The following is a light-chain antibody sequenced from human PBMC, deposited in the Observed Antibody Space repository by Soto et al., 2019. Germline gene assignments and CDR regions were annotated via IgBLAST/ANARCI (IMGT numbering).Light chain of an antibody. Sequence: DIQMTQSPSTLSATVGDRVTITCRASQSISSWLAWYQQKPGKAPKLLIYKASSLESGVPSRFSGSGSGTEFTLTISCLQPDDFATYYCQQYHSYPFTFGGGTKVEIK. CDR1: QSISSW. J-gene: IGKJ4*01. CDR3: QQYHSYPFT. V-gene: IGKV1-5*03. CDR2: KAS.